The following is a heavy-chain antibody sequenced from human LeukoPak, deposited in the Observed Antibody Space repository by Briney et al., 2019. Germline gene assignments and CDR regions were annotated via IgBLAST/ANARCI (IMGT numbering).Heavy chain of an antibody. J-gene: IGHJ4*02. CDR3: VRGYSYGEEYFDY. CDR1: GFTFSSYW. D-gene: IGHD5-18*01. Sequence: PGGSLTLSCAASGFTFSSYWMHWVRHAPGKGLVWVSRIYSGGSSTSYAVSVKGRFTISRDNAKNTLYLQMNSLRAEGTVVYYCVRGYSYGEEYFDYWGQGSLVSVCS. CDR2: IYSGGSST. V-gene: IGHV3-74*01.